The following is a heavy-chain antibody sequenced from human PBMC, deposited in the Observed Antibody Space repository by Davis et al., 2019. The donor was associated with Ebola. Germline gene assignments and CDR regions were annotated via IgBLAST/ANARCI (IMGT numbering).Heavy chain of an antibody. V-gene: IGHV4-39*07. Sequence: SETLSLTCTVSGGSISSSSYYWGWIRQPPGKGLEWIGSIYYSGSTYYNPSLKRRVTISVDTSKNQFSLKVRSVTAADTAVYYCSRGPGYSYGRGEFEYWGQGTLVTVSS. CDR2: IYYSGST. CDR3: SRGPGYSYGRGEFEY. J-gene: IGHJ4*02. CDR1: GGSISSSSYY. D-gene: IGHD5-18*01.